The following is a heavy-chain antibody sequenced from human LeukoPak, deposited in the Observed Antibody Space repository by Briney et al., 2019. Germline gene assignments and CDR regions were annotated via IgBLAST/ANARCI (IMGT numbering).Heavy chain of an antibody. J-gene: IGHJ3*02. CDR1: GYTFTGYY. D-gene: IGHD5-24*01. Sequence: ASVKVSCKASGYTFTGYYMHWVRQAPGQRLEWMGWINAGNGNTKYSQKFQGRVTITRDTSASTAYMELSSLRSEDTAVYYCARSLGADPPQSPRWLQLEGDAFDIWGQGTMVTVSS. CDR3: ARSLGADPPQSPRWLQLEGDAFDI. CDR2: INAGNGNT. V-gene: IGHV1-3*01.